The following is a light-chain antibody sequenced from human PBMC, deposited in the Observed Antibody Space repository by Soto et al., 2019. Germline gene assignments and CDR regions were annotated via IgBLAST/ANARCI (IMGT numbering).Light chain of an antibody. CDR2: GAS. Sequence: EIVMKQSPDTLYVSPGEGATLPCRASQSVRTKLVWYQQKAGQAPRLLIYGASTRATGIPDRFSGSGSGTEFTLTISSLQSEDFAVYYCQQYNSWPPITFCQGTLLEIK. CDR1: QSVRTK. V-gene: IGKV3-15*01. J-gene: IGKJ5*01. CDR3: QQYNSWPPIT.